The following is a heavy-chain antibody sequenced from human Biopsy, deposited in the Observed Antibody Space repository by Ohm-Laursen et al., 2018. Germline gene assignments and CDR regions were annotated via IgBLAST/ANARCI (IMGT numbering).Heavy chain of an antibody. CDR2: IYYSGST. V-gene: IGHV4-31*11. D-gene: IGHD6-13*01. J-gene: IGHJ4*02. CDR1: GASIISGGHF. CDR3: ARVGRAAPFDS. Sequence: TLSLTWAVSGASIISGGHFWNWIRQHPGKGLEWIGYIYYSGSTYYNPSLKSRVSISVDTSKNQFSLKLNSVTVADTAVYYCARVGRAAPFDSWGQGTLVTVSS.